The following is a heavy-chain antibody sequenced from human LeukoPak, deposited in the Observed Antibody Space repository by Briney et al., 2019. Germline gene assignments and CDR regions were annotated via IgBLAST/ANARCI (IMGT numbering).Heavy chain of an antibody. Sequence: SETLSLTCAVSGYSISSGYYWGWIRQPPGKGLEWIGRIYHSGSTYYNPALKSRITISVATYKNQFSLKLSSVTAADTDVYYCARWDSGEWFHDAFDIWGQGTMVTVSS. V-gene: IGHV4-38-2*01. CDR1: GYSISSGYY. D-gene: IGHD3-3*01. CDR2: IYHSGST. CDR3: ARWDSGEWFHDAFDI. J-gene: IGHJ3*02.